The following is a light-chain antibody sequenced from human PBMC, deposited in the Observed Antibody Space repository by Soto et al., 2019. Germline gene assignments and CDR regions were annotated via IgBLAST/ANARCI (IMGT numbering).Light chain of an antibody. Sequence: IHMTHSPATLSASVVDRVTITFLASQSISVWLAWYQQKAGKAPNLLIYKASRLESGVPSRFSGSGSETEFTLTISSLQPDDFATYYCQQYNSYPWTFGQGTKVDIK. V-gene: IGKV1-5*03. CDR3: QQYNSYPWT. CDR2: KAS. CDR1: QSISVW. J-gene: IGKJ1*01.